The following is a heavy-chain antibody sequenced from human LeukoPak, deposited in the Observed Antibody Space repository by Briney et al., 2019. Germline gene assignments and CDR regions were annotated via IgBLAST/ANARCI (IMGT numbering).Heavy chain of an antibody. CDR3: ARDDTYYYDSSAHDAFDI. CDR2: IYTSGST. V-gene: IGHV4-4*07. D-gene: IGHD3-22*01. Sequence: PSETLSLTCTVSGGSISSYYWSWIRQPAGKGLEWIGRIYTSGSTNYNPSLKSRVTMSVDTSKNQFSLKLSSVTAADTAVYYCARDDTYYYDSSAHDAFDIWGQGTMVTVSS. J-gene: IGHJ3*02. CDR1: GGSISSYY.